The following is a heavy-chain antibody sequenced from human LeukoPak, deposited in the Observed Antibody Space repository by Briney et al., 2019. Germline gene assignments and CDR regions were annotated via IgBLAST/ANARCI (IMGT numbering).Heavy chain of an antibody. V-gene: IGHV3-53*01. Sequence: PSETLSLTCTVSGYSISSGNYWDWVRPAPGKGLEWVSGSDSGGTTYYVDSVKGRFTISRDNSKNTLYLQINSLRAEDMALYYCAKSSDGSTSFDQWGQGTLVTVS. J-gene: IGHJ4*02. CDR1: GYSISSGNY. CDR2: SDSGGTT. CDR3: AKSSDGSTSFDQ. D-gene: IGHD2-2*01.